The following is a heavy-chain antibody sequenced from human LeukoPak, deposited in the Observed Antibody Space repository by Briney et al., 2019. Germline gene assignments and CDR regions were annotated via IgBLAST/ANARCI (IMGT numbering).Heavy chain of an antibody. J-gene: IGHJ4*02. CDR1: GGSLRGDNYS. D-gene: IGHD2-8*01. Sequence: SETLSLTCTVSGGSLRGDNYSWTWIRQPPGRGLEWIGNIHHSGSTNYNPSLKSRVTISVDTSKNQFSLRLSSVTAADTAMYYCALNGDSWGQGNLVTVSS. CDR3: ALNGDS. CDR2: IHHSGST. V-gene: IGHV4-61*01.